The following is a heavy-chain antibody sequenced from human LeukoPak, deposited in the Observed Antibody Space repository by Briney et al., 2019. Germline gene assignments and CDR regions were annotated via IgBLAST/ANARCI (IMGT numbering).Heavy chain of an antibody. Sequence: SETLSLTCTVSGDSISTYYWSWVRQPPGKGLEWIGYIYYSGSTHYNPSLKSRVTISVDTSKNQFSLKLSSVTAADTAVYYCASGNWNYGDYWGQGTLVTVSS. CDR3: ASGNWNYGDY. CDR1: GDSISTYY. D-gene: IGHD1-7*01. CDR2: IYYSGST. J-gene: IGHJ4*02. V-gene: IGHV4-59*08.